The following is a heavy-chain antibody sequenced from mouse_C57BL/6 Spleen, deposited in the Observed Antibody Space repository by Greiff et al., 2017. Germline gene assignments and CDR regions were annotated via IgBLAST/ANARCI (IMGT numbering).Heavy chain of an antibody. D-gene: IGHD1-1*01. CDR1: GYTFTSYW. V-gene: IGHV1-52*01. Sequence: VQLQQPGAELVRPGSSVKLSCKASGYTFTSYWLHWVKQRPIQGLEWIGNIDPSDSETHYNQKFKDKATLTVDKSSSTAYMQLSSLTSEDSAVSYCAVVVPFDYWGQGTTLTVSS. CDR2: IDPSDSET. J-gene: IGHJ2*01. CDR3: AVVVPFDY.